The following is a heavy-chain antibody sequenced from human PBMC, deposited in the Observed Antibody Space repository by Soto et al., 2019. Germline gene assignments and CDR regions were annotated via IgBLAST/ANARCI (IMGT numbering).Heavy chain of an antibody. D-gene: IGHD6-19*01. CDR3: ARAFTGIAVAGYYFDY. V-gene: IGHV1-69*06. Sequence: QVQLVQSGAEVQKPGSSVKVSCKASGGTFSSYAISWVRQAPGQGLEWMGGIIPIFGTANYAQKFQGRVTITADKSTSTAYMELSSLRSEDTAVYYCARAFTGIAVAGYYFDYWGQGTLVTVSS. CDR1: GGTFSSYA. CDR2: IIPIFGTA. J-gene: IGHJ4*02.